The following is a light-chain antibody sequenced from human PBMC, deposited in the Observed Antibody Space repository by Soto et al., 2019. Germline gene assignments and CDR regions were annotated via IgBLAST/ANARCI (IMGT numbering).Light chain of an antibody. CDR2: DDD. CDR3: QVWDSDTDHVV. V-gene: IGLV3-21*02. CDR1: NIWRKS. Sequence: SYELTQPHSVSVAPGQTASFTCGGHNIWRKSVHWYQQKPVQAPILVIYDDDDRPSGIPGRFSGSNSGSAATLTISRVEAGDEADYYCQVWDSDTDHVVFGGGTKVTVL. J-gene: IGLJ2*01.